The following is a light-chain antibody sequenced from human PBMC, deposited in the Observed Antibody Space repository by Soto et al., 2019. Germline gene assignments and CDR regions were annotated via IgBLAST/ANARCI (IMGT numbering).Light chain of an antibody. CDR3: QHYNTYPYT. J-gene: IGKJ2*01. CDR1: QSISSY. CDR2: KAS. V-gene: IGKV1-5*03. Sequence: DIQMTQSPSTLSASVGDRVTITCRASQSISSYLAWYQQKPGRAPKVLIYKASNLASGVPSRFSGSGSETEFSLTISSLQPDDSATYYCQHYNTYPYTFGQGTKLEI.